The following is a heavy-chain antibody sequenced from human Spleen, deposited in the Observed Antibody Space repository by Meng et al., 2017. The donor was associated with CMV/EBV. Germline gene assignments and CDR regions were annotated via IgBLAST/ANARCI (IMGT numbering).Heavy chain of an antibody. D-gene: IGHD3/OR15-3a*01. Sequence: TFSRHSISWVRRAPGQGLEWMGRIIPIFGAGTANYAQKFQGRVTFTTDESTSTAYMELSNLRSEDTAMYYCASSLIDDFWTGPIDNWGQGTLVTVSS. CDR1: TFSRHS. V-gene: IGHV1-69*05. J-gene: IGHJ4*02. CDR3: ASSLIDDFWTGPIDN. CDR2: IIPIFGAGTA.